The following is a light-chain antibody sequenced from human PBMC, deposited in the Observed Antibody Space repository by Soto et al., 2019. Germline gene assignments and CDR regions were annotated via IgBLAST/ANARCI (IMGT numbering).Light chain of an antibody. CDR3: QSYDSNNHGV. CDR1: SGSISRNY. Sequence: NFMLTQPHSVSESPGKTVTISCTRSSGSISRNYVQWYQQRPGSVPTTVISEDNQRPSGVPDRFSGSIDSSSNSASLTISGLKAEDEADYYCQSYDSNNHGVFGGGTKLTVL. J-gene: IGLJ3*02. V-gene: IGLV6-57*04. CDR2: EDN.